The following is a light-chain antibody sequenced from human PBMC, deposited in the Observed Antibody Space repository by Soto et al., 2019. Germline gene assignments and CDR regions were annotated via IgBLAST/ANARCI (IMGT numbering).Light chain of an antibody. V-gene: IGKV3-20*01. CDR1: QSVSSSY. CDR2: GAS. Sequence: EIVVTQSPVTLSLSPGERATLSCRASQSVSSSYLAWYQQKPGQAPRLLIYGASSRATGIPDRFSGSGSGTDFTLTISRLEPADFAVYYCQQYGSSSGLTLGGGTKVDIK. J-gene: IGKJ4*01. CDR3: QQYGSSSGLT.